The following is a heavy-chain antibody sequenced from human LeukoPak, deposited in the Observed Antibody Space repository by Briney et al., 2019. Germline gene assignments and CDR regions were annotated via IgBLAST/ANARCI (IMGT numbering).Heavy chain of an antibody. J-gene: IGHJ6*02. D-gene: IGHD4-23*01. V-gene: IGHV4-59*01. Sequence: IXSYYWSWIRQPPGKGLEWIGYIYYSGSTNYNPSLKSRVTISVDTSKNQFSLKLSSVTAADTAVYYCARVVIENYGMDVWGQGTXVT. CDR3: ARVVIENYGMDV. CDR2: IYYSGST. CDR1: IXSYY.